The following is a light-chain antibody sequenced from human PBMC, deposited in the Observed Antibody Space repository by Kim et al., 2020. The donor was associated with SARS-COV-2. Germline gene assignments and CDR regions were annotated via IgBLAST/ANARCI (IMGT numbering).Light chain of an antibody. CDR3: QQYHNWPPRVT. CDR1: QNVNTN. CDR2: RAS. Sequence: SPGERATLSCKTSQNVNTNLAWYQQKPGQAPRLLMYRASTRATGTPARFSASGSGTEFTLTISSLQSEDIAIYYCQQYHNWPPRVTFGQGTKLEI. V-gene: IGKV3-15*01. J-gene: IGKJ2*01.